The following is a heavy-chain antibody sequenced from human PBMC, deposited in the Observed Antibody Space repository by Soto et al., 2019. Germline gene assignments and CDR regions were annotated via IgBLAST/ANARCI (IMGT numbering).Heavy chain of an antibody. Sequence: SETLSLTCAVSGGSISSGGYSWSWIRQPPGKGLEWIGYIYHSGSTYYNPSLKSRVTISVDRSKNQFSLKLSSVTAADTAVYYCAGLDDSSLIILWGQGTLVTVS. D-gene: IGHD3-22*01. CDR2: IYHSGST. V-gene: IGHV4-30-2*01. CDR3: AGLDDSSLIIL. CDR1: GGSISSGGYS. J-gene: IGHJ4*02.